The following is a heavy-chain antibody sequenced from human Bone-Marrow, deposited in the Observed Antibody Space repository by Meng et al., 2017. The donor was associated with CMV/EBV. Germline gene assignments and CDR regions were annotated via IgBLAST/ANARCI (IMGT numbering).Heavy chain of an antibody. CDR1: GGSISSYY. CDR3: ASDYRQGADYYFDY. CDR2: ISHSGST. Sequence: SETLSLTCTVSGGSISSYYWSWIRQPPGKGLEWIGSISHSGSTNYNPSLKSRVTFSVDTSKNQFSLNLTSVTAADTAVYYCASDYRQGADYYFDYWGQGTLVPVSS. D-gene: IGHD4-11*01. V-gene: IGHV4-59*01. J-gene: IGHJ4*02.